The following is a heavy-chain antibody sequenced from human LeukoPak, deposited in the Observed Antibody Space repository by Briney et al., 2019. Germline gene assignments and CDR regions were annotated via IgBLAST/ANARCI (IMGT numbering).Heavy chain of an antibody. D-gene: IGHD6-13*01. CDR1: GGSISSSSYY. CDR3: ARRPIAAADY. CDR2: IYYSGST. Sequence: SETLSLTCTVSGGSISSSSYYWGWIRQPPGKGLEWIGSIYYSGSTYYNPSLKSRITISVDKSKNQFSLKLSSVTAADTAVYYCARRPIAAADYWGQGTLVTVSS. J-gene: IGHJ4*02. V-gene: IGHV4-39*07.